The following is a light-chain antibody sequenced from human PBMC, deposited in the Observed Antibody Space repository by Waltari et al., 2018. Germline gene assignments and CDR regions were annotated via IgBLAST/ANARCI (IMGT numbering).Light chain of an antibody. J-gene: IGKJ4*01. CDR2: GAS. Sequence: DIQMTQSPSSLSAYVGATITITCRASQGISNYLALLQQKPGKAPKSLIYGASSLHSGVPSKFSGSGSGTDFTLTISSLQPEDSATYYCQQYNSYPLTFGGGTKVEIK. V-gene: IGKV1-16*02. CDR1: QGISNY. CDR3: QQYNSYPLT.